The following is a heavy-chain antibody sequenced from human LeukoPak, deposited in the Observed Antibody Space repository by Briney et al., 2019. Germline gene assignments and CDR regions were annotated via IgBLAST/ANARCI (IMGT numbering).Heavy chain of an antibody. CDR3: ARGGYDFWSGYYPSKGMDV. V-gene: IGHV1-69*06. Sequence: ASVKVSCKASGGTFSSYAISWVRQAPGQGLEWMGGIIPIFGTANYAQKFQGRVTITADKSTSTAYMELSSLRSEDTAVYYCARGGYDFWSGYYPSKGMDVWGQGTTVTVSS. CDR2: IIPIFGTA. D-gene: IGHD3-3*01. CDR1: GGTFSSYA. J-gene: IGHJ6*02.